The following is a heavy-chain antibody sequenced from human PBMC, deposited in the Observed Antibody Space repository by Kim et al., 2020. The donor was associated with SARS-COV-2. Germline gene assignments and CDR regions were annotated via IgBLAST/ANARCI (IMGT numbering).Heavy chain of an antibody. CDR2: ISHTGST. CDR3: ARDEVANPGV. Sequence: SETLSLTCAVSGGSIRINNWWSWVRQPPGKGLEWIGEISHTGSTNYSPSLKSRVTLSVDVSKNHFSLILTSVTAADTAVYFCARDEVANPGVWGQGT. V-gene: IGHV4-4*02. D-gene: IGHD5-12*01. J-gene: IGHJ4*02. CDR1: GGSIRINNW.